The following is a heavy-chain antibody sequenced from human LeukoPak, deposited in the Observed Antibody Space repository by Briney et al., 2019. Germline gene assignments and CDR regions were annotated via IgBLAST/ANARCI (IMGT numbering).Heavy chain of an antibody. CDR3: AGRKAAAVRGAFDI. CDR2: IIPIFGTT. V-gene: IGHV1-69*05. J-gene: IGHJ3*02. Sequence: GASVKVSCKASGGTFSSYAISWVRQAPGHGLEWMGGIIPIFGTTNYARKLQGRVTMTTDTSTSTAYMELRSLRSDDTAVYYCAGRKAAAVRGAFDIWGQGTMVTVSS. D-gene: IGHD6-13*01. CDR1: GGTFSSYA.